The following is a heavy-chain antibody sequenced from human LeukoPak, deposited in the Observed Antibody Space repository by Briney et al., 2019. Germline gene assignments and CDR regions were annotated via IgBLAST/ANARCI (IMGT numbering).Heavy chain of an antibody. CDR2: ISWNSGSI. J-gene: IGHJ4*02. CDR3: AKDKSGYYFDY. Sequence: QPGRSLRLSCAASGFTFDDYAMHWVRQAPGKGLEWVSGISWNSGSIGYADSVKGRFTISRDNAKNSLYPQMNSLRAEDTALYYCAKDKSGYYFDYWGQGTLVTVSS. D-gene: IGHD3-10*01. V-gene: IGHV3-9*01. CDR1: GFTFDDYA.